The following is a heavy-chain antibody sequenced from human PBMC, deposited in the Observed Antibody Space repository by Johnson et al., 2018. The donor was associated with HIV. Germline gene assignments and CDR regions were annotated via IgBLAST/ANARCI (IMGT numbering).Heavy chain of an antibody. CDR1: GLIFSRSW. V-gene: IGHV3-74*01. CDR3: AKDGRVGATLMSTGDDAFDI. D-gene: IGHD1-26*01. Sequence: VQLVESGGGVVQPGGSLRLSCAASGLIFSRSWMHRVRQAPGKGLVWVPRTNSDGSSSNYADSVKGRLTISREQAKNTLHLQMNSLRAEDTAVYYCAKDGRVGATLMSTGDDAFDIWGQGTMVTVSS. CDR2: TNSDGSSS. J-gene: IGHJ3*02.